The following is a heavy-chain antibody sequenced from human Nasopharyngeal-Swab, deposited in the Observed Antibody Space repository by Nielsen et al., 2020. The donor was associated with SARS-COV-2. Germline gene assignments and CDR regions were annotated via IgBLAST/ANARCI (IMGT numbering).Heavy chain of an antibody. CDR1: GFTFSSYG. CDR3: ARSTYYYDSSGYYSDY. Sequence: GGSLRLSCAASGFTFSSYGMHWVRQAPGKGLEWVAVIWYDGSNKYYADSVKGRFTISRDNSKNTLYLQMNSLRAEDTAVYYCARSTYYYDSSGYYSDYWGQGTLVTVSS. D-gene: IGHD3-22*01. J-gene: IGHJ4*02. V-gene: IGHV3-33*01. CDR2: IWYDGSNK.